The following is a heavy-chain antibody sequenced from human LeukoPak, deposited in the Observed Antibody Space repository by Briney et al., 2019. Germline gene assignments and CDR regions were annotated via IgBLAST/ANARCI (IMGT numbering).Heavy chain of an antibody. V-gene: IGHV4-30-2*01. CDR3: ARGDCRSFVPWFDP. Sequence: PSQTLSLTCAVSGGSISSDGYSWIWIRQPPGKGLECLGYIYHTGGAYYNPSLKSRVSISVDKSKNEFSLKLTSVTAADTAVYYCARGDCRSFVPWFDPWGQGALVTVSS. D-gene: IGHD2-21*01. CDR2: IYHTGGA. J-gene: IGHJ5*02. CDR1: GGSISSDGYS.